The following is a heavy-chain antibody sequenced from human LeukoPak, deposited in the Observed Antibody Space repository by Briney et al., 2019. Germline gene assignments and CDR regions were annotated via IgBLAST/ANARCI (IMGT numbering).Heavy chain of an antibody. CDR1: GASISTATYY. J-gene: IGHJ6*03. V-gene: IGHV4-39*01. CDR3: ARVDHYYIYMDV. Sequence: PSETLSLTCTVSGASISTATYYWGWIRQSPGKGLEWIAKIYYSGSTYYNPSLMSRVTISIDMSKNQFSLNLSSVTAADTALYYCARVDHYYIYMDVWGKGTTVTVSS. CDR2: IYYSGST.